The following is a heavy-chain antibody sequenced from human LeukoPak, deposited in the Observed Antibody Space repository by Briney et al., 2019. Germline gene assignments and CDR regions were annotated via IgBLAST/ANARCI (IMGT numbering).Heavy chain of an antibody. CDR2: IKHRVGV. D-gene: IGHD2-8*01. V-gene: IGHV4-34*01. J-gene: IGHJ6*04. CDR3: ARGCPVVPSNGDYSYYGLDV. CDR1: IESLRVYS. Sequence: LETLSLSSTVHIESLRVYSWSSIREPPGEGGGRVGQIKHRVGVIYTPSLKSRVTISVDMSKNQFSLKLSSVTAADTAVYFCARGCPVVPSNGDYSYYGLDVWGEGTTVTVSS.